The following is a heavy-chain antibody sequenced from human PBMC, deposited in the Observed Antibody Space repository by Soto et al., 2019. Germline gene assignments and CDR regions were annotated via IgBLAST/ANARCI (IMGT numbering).Heavy chain of an antibody. D-gene: IGHD6-19*01. CDR3: AREMATSGWFQNYYYLGMDV. CDR2: ISSRDRA. Sequence: GGSLRLSCAASGFTFKDYYMSWIRQAPGRGLEWIAYISSRDRAMYADSVQGRFIISRDNANSSLSLQMNSLRADDTAVYYCAREMATSGWFQNYYYLGMDVWGQGTTVTVSS. J-gene: IGHJ6*02. V-gene: IGHV3-11*01. CDR1: GFTFKDYY.